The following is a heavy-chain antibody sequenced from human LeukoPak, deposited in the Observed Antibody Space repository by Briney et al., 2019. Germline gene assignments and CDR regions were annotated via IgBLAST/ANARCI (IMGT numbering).Heavy chain of an antibody. V-gene: IGHV3-48*03. CDR1: GFTFSSYE. J-gene: IGHJ4*02. Sequence: GGSLRLSCSASGFTFSSYEMNWVRQAPGKGLEWVSYISGSGSIIHYADSVKGRFTISRHNSKNTLYLQMNSLRAEDTAVYYCARAPEWLIFDYWGQGTLVTVSS. CDR3: ARAPEWLIFDY. CDR2: ISGSGSII. D-gene: IGHD6-19*01.